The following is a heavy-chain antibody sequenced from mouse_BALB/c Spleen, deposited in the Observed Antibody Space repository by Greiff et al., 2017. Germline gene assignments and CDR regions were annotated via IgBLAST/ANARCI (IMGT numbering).Heavy chain of an antibody. V-gene: IGHV14-4*02. J-gene: IGHJ2*01. CDR2: IDPENGDT. CDR1: GFNIKDYY. CDR3: NGYYYGSPVLDY. D-gene: IGHD1-1*01. Sequence: EVQLQQSGAELVRSGASVKLSCTASGFNIKDYYMHWVKQRPEQGLEWIGWIDPENGDTDYAPKFQGKATMTADTSSNTAYLQLSSLTSEDTAVYYCNGYYYGSPVLDYWGQGTTLTVSS.